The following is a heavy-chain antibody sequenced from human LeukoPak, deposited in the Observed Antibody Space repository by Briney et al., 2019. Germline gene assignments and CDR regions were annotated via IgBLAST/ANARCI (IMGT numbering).Heavy chain of an antibody. CDR1: GYTFTSYG. J-gene: IGHJ3*02. CDR3: ARGPRITIFGVVMANDAFDI. Sequence: ASVKVSCKASGYTFTSYGISWVRQAPGQGLEWMGWINPKSGGTVYAQKFQGRVTMTRDTSSSTAYMELSRLRFDDTVVYYCARGPRITIFGVVMANDAFDIWGQGTMVTVSS. CDR2: INPKSGGT. V-gene: IGHV1-2*02. D-gene: IGHD3-3*01.